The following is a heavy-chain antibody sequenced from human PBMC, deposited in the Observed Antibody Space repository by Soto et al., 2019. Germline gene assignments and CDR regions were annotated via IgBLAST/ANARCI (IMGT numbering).Heavy chain of an antibody. V-gene: IGHV1-46*01. CDR1: GYTFTSYY. D-gene: IGHD4-4*01. Sequence: QVQLVQSGAEVKKPGASVMVSSKASGYTFTSYYMHWVRLPPGQGLEWMGIINPDGGGTSYAQQFQGRVIMTRDTSTSTVYMEMSSLRSDDTAVYYCAVGGNYLSMDVWGQGTTVTVSS. J-gene: IGHJ6*02. CDR3: AVGGNYLSMDV. CDR2: INPDGGGT.